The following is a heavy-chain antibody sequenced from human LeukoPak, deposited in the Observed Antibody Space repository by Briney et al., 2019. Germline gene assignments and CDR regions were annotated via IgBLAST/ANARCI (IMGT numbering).Heavy chain of an antibody. CDR2: ISYDGSNK. CDR1: GFTFSSYA. D-gene: IGHD5-24*01. Sequence: PGGSLRLSCAASGFTFSSYAMHWVRQAPGKGLEWVAVISYDGSNKYYADSVKGRFTISRDNSKNTLYLQMNSLRAEDTAVYYCARAGRDGYNLLDYWGQGTLVTVSS. CDR3: ARAGRDGYNLLDY. V-gene: IGHV3-30-3*01. J-gene: IGHJ4*02.